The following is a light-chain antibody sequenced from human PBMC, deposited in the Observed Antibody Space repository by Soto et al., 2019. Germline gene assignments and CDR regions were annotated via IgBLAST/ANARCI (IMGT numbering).Light chain of an antibody. V-gene: IGKV3-15*01. Sequence: ETVMTQSLATLSVSPVERHNLSCRASQSVSSNLAWYQQKPGQAPRLLIYGASTRATGIPARFSGSGSGTEFTLTISSLQSEDFAVYYCQQYNNWPRTFGQGTKVDIK. CDR2: GAS. CDR3: QQYNNWPRT. CDR1: QSVSSN. J-gene: IGKJ1*01.